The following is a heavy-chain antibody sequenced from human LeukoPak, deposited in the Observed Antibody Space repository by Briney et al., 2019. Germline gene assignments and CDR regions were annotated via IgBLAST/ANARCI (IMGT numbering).Heavy chain of an antibody. V-gene: IGHV4-59*01. Sequence: SETLSLTCTVSGGSIGGYYWSWIRQPPGKGLEWIGYIYYTGSTNYNPSLKSRVTMSVDTSKNQFSLKLSSVTAADTAVYYCAKEREYCSSGSCHYDLDVWGQGTTVTVSS. CDR2: IYYTGST. CDR1: GGSIGGYY. CDR3: AKEREYCSSGSCHYDLDV. D-gene: IGHD2-15*01. J-gene: IGHJ6*02.